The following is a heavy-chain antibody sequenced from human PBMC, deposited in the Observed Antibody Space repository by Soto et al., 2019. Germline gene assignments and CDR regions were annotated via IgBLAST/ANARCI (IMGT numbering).Heavy chain of an antibody. CDR1: GYTFTSYY. J-gene: IGHJ6*02. D-gene: IGHD2-15*01. V-gene: IGHV1-46*01. Sequence: QVQLVQSGAEVKKPGASVKVSCKASGYTFTSYYMHWVRQAPGQGLEWMGIINPSGGSTSYAQKFQCRGTMTRDTSTSTVYMELSSLRSEDTAVYYCARGLGYCSGGSCYSPSDYYYYGMDVWGQGTTVTVSS. CDR3: ARGLGYCSGGSCYSPSDYYYYGMDV. CDR2: INPSGGST.